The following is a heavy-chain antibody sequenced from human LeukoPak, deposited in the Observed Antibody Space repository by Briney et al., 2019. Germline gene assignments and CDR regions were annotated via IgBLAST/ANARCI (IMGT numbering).Heavy chain of an antibody. V-gene: IGHV1-69*13. CDR1: GGTFISYA. CDR3: ARTGENPPAATLYGMDV. J-gene: IGHJ6*02. Sequence: GASVKVSCKASGGTFISYAISWVRQAPGQGLEWMGGIIPIFGTANYAQKFQGRVTITADESTSTAYMELSSLRSEDTAVYYCARTGENPPAATLYGMDVWGQGTTVTVSS. CDR2: IIPIFGTA. D-gene: IGHD2-15*01.